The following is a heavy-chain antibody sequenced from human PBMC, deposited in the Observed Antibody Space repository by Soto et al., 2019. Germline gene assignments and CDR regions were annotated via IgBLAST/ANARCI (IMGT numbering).Heavy chain of an antibody. D-gene: IGHD3-10*01. Sequence: ASVKVSCKASGGTFSSYTISWVRQAPGQGLEWMGRIIPILGIANYAQKFQGRVTITADKSTSTAYMELSSLRSEDTAVYYCARDERWFGELSDYYYYMDVWGKGTTVTV. CDR3: ARDERWFGELSDYYYYMDV. V-gene: IGHV1-69*04. J-gene: IGHJ6*03. CDR1: GGTFSSYT. CDR2: IIPILGIA.